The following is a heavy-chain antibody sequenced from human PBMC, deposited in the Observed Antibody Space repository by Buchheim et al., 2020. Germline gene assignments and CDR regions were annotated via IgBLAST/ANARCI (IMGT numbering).Heavy chain of an antibody. D-gene: IGHD5/OR15-5a*01. V-gene: IGHV3-66*04. CDR2: IYSGGST. CDR1: GFTFSTYP. Sequence: VYLIESGGGVVQPGGSLRLSCAASGFTFSTYPINWVRQAPGKGLEWVSVIYSGGSTYYADSVKGRFTISRDNSKNTLYLQMNSLRAEDTAVYYCASHSFSVRTLGFDPWGQGTL. J-gene: IGHJ5*02. CDR3: ASHSFSVRTLGFDP.